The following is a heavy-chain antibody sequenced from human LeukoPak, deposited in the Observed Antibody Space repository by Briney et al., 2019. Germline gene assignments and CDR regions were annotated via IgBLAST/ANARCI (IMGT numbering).Heavy chain of an antibody. V-gene: IGHV4-59*01. CDR3: ARVINDFWSGNYYMVV. CDR2: IYYSGST. J-gene: IGHJ6*03. Sequence: SETLSLTCTVSGGSISSYYWSWIRQPPGKGLEWIGYIYYSGSTNYNPSLKSRVTISVDTSKNQFSLKLSSVTAADTAVYYCARVINDFWSGNYYMVVWGKGTTVTVSS. D-gene: IGHD3-3*01. CDR1: GGSISSYY.